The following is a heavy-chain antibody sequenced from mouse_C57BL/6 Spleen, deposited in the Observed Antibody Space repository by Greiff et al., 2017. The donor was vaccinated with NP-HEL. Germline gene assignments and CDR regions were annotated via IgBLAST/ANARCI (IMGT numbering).Heavy chain of an antibody. CDR1: GFSLTSYG. J-gene: IGHJ4*01. V-gene: IGHV2-4*01. Sequence: QVHVKQSGPGLVQPSQSLSITCTVSGFSLTSYGVHWVRQPPGKGLEWLGVIWSGGSTDYNAAFISRLSISKDNSKSQVFFKMNSLQADDTAIYYCAKEGYGNYAMDYWGQRTSVTVSS. D-gene: IGHD1-1*01. CDR3: AKEGYGNYAMDY. CDR2: IWSGGST.